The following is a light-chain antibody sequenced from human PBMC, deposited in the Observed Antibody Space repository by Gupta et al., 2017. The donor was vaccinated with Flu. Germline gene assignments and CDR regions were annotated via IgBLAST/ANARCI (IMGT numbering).Light chain of an antibody. J-gene: IGKJ1*01. CDR3: QQYSNWPRT. CDR2: GAS. V-gene: IGKV3-15*01. Sequence: EIVMTQSLATLSVTPGERATLSCRASQSVSTSLVWSQQKPGQAPRLLIYGASTRATGIPARFSGSGSGTEFTLSISSLQSEDIALYYCQQYSNWPRTLGQGTKVEV. CDR1: QSVSTS.